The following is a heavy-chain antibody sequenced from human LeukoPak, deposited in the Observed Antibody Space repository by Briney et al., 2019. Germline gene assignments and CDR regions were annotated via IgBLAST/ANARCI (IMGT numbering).Heavy chain of an antibody. CDR1: DFTFNTYA. CDR2: ITGSGDDT. J-gene: IGHJ4*02. CDR3: AKGSRSSRPYSLDF. Sequence: GGSLRLSCAASDFTFNTYAMSWVRQAPGKGLEWVSAITGSGDDTFHADSVKGRFTISRDNSRNTLYMDMNSLRVEDMAIYYCAKGSRSSRPYSLDFWGQGILVTVSS. V-gene: IGHV3-23*01. D-gene: IGHD4-11*01.